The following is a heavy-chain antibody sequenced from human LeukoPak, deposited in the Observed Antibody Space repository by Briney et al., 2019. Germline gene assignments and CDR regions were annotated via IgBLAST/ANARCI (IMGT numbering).Heavy chain of an antibody. V-gene: IGHV3-30*02. CDR2: IRNDGSNK. CDR3: AKNYYDSSAPLSYFDY. D-gene: IGHD3-22*01. J-gene: IGHJ4*02. CDR1: GFTFSSYG. Sequence: GGPLRLSCAASGFTFSSYGMHWVRQAPGKGLDWLAYIRNDGSNKYYADSVKGRFTISRDNSKNTLYLQMNSLRAEDTAVYYCAKNYYDSSAPLSYFDYWGQGTLVTVSS.